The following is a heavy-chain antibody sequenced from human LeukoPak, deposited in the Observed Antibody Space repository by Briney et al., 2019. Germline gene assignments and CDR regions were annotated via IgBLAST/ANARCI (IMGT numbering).Heavy chain of an antibody. CDR2: LYDSGST. CDR1: GGSFNDWY. V-gene: IGHV4-59*01. D-gene: IGHD2/OR15-2a*01. J-gene: IGHJ4*02. CDR3: ARNMAY. Sequence: PSETLSLTCTVSGGSFNDWYWSWIRQPPGKGLEWIGYLYDSGSTIYNPSLKSRVTISLDTSKNQLSLKLNSVTAADTAVYYCARNMAYWGQGTLVTVSS.